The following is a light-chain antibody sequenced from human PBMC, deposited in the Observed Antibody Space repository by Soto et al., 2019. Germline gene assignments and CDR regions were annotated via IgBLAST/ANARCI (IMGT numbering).Light chain of an antibody. CDR2: DAS. CDR3: QQRSNWPPYT. CDR1: QSVSSY. Sequence: EIVLTQSPATLSLSPGERATLSCRASQSVSSYLAWYQQKPGQAPRLLICDASNSATGIPARFSGSGSGTDFNLTISSLEPEDFAVYYWQQRSNWPPYTFGHGTKLEIK. J-gene: IGKJ2*01. V-gene: IGKV3-11*01.